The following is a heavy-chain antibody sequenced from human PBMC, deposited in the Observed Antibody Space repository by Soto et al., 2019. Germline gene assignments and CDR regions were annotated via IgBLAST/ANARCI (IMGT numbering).Heavy chain of an antibody. D-gene: IGHD2-15*01. CDR3: SADLGYCSGGSCSGRYYYYYHGMDV. V-gene: IGHV4-31*03. Sequence: TLSLTCTVSGGSISSGGYYWSWIRQHPGKGLEWIGYIYYIGSTYYNPSLKSRVSISVDTSKNQFSLKLSSVTAADTAVFYCSADLGYCSGGSCSGRYYYYYHGMDVWGQGTTVT. J-gene: IGHJ6*02. CDR2: IYYIGST. CDR1: GGSISSGGYY.